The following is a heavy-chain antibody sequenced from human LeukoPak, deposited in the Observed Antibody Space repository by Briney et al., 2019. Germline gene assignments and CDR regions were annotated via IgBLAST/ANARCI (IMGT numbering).Heavy chain of an antibody. V-gene: IGHV3-15*01. CDR2: IKSKTDGGTT. CDR3: TTDRLLWFGELFGY. J-gene: IGHJ4*02. D-gene: IGHD3-10*01. Sequence: GGSLRLSCAASGFTFSNAWMSWVRQAPGKGLEWFGRIKSKTDGGTTDYAAPVKGRFTISRDDSKNTLYLQMNSLKTEDTAVYYCTTDRLLWFGELFGYWGQGTLVTVSS. CDR1: GFTFSNAW.